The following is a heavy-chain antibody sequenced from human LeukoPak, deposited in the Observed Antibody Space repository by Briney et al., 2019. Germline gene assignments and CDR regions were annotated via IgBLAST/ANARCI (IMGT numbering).Heavy chain of an antibody. J-gene: IGHJ4*02. CDR3: AREATVVTPGY. CDR2: IYTSGST. CDR1: GGSISSGSYY. D-gene: IGHD4-23*01. Sequence: SETLSLTCTVSGGSISSGSYYWSWIRQPAGKGLEWIGRIYTSGSTNYNPSLKSRVTISVDTSKNQFSLKLSSVTAADTAVYYCAREATVVTPGYWGQGTLVTVSS. V-gene: IGHV4-61*02.